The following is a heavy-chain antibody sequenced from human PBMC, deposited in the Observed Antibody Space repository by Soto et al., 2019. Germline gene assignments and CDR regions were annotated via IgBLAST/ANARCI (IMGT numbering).Heavy chain of an antibody. CDR2: IIPILGIA. D-gene: IGHD2-15*01. Sequence: SVKVACKASGGTFSSYTISWVRQAPGQGLEWMGRIIPILGIANYAQKFQGRVTITADKSTSTAYMELSSLRSEDTAVYYCANDCSGGSCYSAFDIWGQGTMVTVSS. V-gene: IGHV1-69*02. J-gene: IGHJ3*02. CDR3: ANDCSGGSCYSAFDI. CDR1: GGTFSSYT.